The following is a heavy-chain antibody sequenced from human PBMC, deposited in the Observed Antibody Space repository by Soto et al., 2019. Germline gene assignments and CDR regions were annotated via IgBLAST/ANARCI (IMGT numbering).Heavy chain of an antibody. Sequence: SETLSLTCTVSGASISSSDYYWGWVRQTPGKGLDWIGYIYYTGNTYYNASLKSRVTISVDTSNNQFSLKLSSVTAADTAVYYCARVGISSPDAFDIWGQGTTVTVSS. CDR2: IYYTGNT. D-gene: IGHD3-3*02. J-gene: IGHJ3*02. CDR1: GASISSSDYY. V-gene: IGHV4-30-4*08. CDR3: ARVGISSPDAFDI.